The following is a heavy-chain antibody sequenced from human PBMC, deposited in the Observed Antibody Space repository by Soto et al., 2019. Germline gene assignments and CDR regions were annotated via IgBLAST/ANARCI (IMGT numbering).Heavy chain of an antibody. CDR1: GGSISSYY. V-gene: IGHV4-59*01. CDR3: ARGLSGYAPYFDY. D-gene: IGHD5-12*01. J-gene: IGHJ4*02. CDR2: IYYSGST. Sequence: PSETLSLTCTVSGGSISSYYWSWIRQPPGKGLEWIGYIYYSGSTNYNPSLKSRVTISVDTSKNQFSLELSSVTAADTAVYYCARGLSGYAPYFDYWGQGTLVTVSS.